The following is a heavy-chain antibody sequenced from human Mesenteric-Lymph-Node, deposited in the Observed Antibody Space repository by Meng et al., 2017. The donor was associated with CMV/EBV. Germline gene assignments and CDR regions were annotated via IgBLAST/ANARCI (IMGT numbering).Heavy chain of an antibody. J-gene: IGHJ4*02. V-gene: IGHV3-23*01. CDR3: ARGSGGFDY. D-gene: IGHD2-15*01. Sequence: GESLKISCAASGFTFSNYAITWVRQGPGKGLEWVSGISGSGGGTYYADSVKGRLTISRDNAKNTLFLQMNSLRAEDTAVYYCARGSGGFDYWGQGTLVTVSS. CDR1: GFTFSNYA. CDR2: ISGSGGGT.